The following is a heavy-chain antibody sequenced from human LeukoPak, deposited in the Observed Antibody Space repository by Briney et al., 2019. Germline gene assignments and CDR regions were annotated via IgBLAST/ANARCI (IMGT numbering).Heavy chain of an antibody. J-gene: IGHJ4*02. Sequence: GGSLRLSCAASGFTFSSYEMNWVRQAPGKGLEWVSYISSSGTTIYYADSVKGRFTISRDNAKNSLYLQMNSLRAEDTAVYYCAREVREVPHWGQGTLVTVSS. CDR3: AREVREVPH. CDR1: GFTFSSYE. D-gene: IGHD2-2*01. CDR2: ISSSGTTI. V-gene: IGHV3-48*03.